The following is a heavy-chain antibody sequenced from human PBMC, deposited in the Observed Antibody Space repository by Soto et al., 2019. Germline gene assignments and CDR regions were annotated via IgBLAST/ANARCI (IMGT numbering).Heavy chain of an antibody. CDR1: GGSFSGYY. Sequence: PSETLSLTCAVYGGSFSGYYWSWIRQPPGKGLEWIGEINHSGSTNYNPSLKSRVTISVDTSKNQFSLKLSSVTAADTAVYYCARGTRDGRWLRFYHYYYFMDVWGQGTTVPVSS. J-gene: IGHJ6*03. CDR3: ARGTRDGRWLRFYHYYYFMDV. V-gene: IGHV4-34*01. D-gene: IGHD5-12*01. CDR2: INHSGST.